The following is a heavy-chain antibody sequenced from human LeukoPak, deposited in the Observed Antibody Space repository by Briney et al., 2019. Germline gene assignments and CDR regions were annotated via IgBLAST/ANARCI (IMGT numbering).Heavy chain of an antibody. CDR1: GFTFSSYA. J-gene: IGHJ5*02. Sequence: GRSLRLSCAASGFTFSSYAMHWVRQAPGKGLEWVAVISYDGSNKYYADSVKGRFTISRDNSKNTLYLQMNSLRAEDTAVYYCARAVDFQLWFGIDPWGQGTLVTVSS. D-gene: IGHD3-10*01. CDR3: ARAVDFQLWFGIDP. CDR2: ISYDGSNK. V-gene: IGHV3-30*04.